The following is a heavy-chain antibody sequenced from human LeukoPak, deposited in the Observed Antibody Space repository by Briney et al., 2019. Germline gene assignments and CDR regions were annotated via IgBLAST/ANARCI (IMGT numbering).Heavy chain of an antibody. CDR2: IYYSGST. J-gene: IGHJ3*02. CDR3: ARDVYYDSIGAFDI. CDR1: GGSISSYY. D-gene: IGHD3-22*01. V-gene: IGHV4-59*01. Sequence: PSETLSLTCTVSGGSISSYYWSWIRQPPGKGLEWIGYIYYSGSTNYNPSLKSRVTISVDTSKNQFSLKLSSVTAADTAVYYCARDVYYDSIGAFDIWGQGTMVTVSS.